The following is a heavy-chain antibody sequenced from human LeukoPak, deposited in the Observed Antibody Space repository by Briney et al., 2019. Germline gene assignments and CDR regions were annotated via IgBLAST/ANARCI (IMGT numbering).Heavy chain of an antibody. CDR1: GITLSNYG. D-gene: IGHD3-10*01. J-gene: IGHJ4*02. V-gene: IGHV3-23*01. Sequence: GGSLRLSCAVSGITLSNYGMSWVRQAPGKGLEWVAGLSGSGGGTNYADSGQGRFTISRDNPKNTLYLQMNSLRAEDTAVYFCAKRGVVIRVFLVGFHKEAYYFDSWGQGALVTVSS. CDR2: LSGSGGGT. CDR3: AKRGVVIRVFLVGFHKEAYYFDS.